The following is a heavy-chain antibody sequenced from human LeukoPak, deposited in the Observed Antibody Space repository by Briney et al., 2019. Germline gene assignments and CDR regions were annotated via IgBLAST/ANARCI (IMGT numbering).Heavy chain of an antibody. CDR3: AYCGGDCYSDIWFDP. CDR2: IIPIFGTA. Sequence: GSSVKVSCKASGGTFSSYAISWVRQAPGQGLEWMGGIIPIFGTANYAQKFQGRVTITADESTSTAYMELSSLGSEDTAVYYCAYCGGDCYSDIWFDPWGQGTLVTVSS. V-gene: IGHV1-69*01. CDR1: GGTFSSYA. J-gene: IGHJ5*02. D-gene: IGHD2-21*02.